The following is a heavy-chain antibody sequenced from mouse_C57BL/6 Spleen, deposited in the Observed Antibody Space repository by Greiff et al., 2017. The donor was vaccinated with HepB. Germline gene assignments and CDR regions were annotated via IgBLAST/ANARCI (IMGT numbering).Heavy chain of an antibody. V-gene: IGHV1-55*01. CDR1: GYTFTSYW. J-gene: IGHJ4*01. D-gene: IGHD2-4*01. Sequence: QVQLQQPGAELVKPGASVKMSCKASGYTFTSYWITWVKQRPGQGLEWIGDIYPGSGSTNYNEKFKSKATLTVDTSSSTAYMQLSSLTSEDSAVYYCAREGDYDGYAMDYWGQGTSVTVSS. CDR3: AREGDYDGYAMDY. CDR2: IYPGSGST.